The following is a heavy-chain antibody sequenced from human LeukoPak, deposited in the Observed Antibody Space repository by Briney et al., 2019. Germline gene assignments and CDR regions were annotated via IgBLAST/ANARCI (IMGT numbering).Heavy chain of an antibody. V-gene: IGHV4-34*01. J-gene: IGHJ4*02. CDR1: GGSFSGYY. Sequence: SETLSLTCAVYGGSFSGYYWSLIRQPPGKGLEWIGEINHSGSTNYNPSLKSRVTISVDTSKNQFSLKLSSVTAADTAVYYCARDQGFNYYDSSGYRMGLDYWGQGTLVTVSS. D-gene: IGHD3-22*01. CDR3: ARDQGFNYYDSSGYRMGLDY. CDR2: INHSGST.